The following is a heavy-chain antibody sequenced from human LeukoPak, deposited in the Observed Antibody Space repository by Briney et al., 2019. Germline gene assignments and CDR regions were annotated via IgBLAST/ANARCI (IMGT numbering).Heavy chain of an antibody. Sequence: GGSLRLSCAASGFTFSGYWMHWARQSPGKGLVWVSCINGDGSDTRYADSVKGRFTISRDNSKNTLYLQMNSLRAEDTAVYYCARVGPQDYYYMDVWGKGTTVTVSS. CDR3: ARVGPQDYYYMDV. CDR1: GFTFSGYW. D-gene: IGHD2-15*01. V-gene: IGHV3-74*01. J-gene: IGHJ6*03. CDR2: INGDGSDT.